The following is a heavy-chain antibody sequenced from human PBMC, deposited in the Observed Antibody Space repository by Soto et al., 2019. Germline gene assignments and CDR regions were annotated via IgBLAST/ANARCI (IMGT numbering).Heavy chain of an antibody. CDR2: IIPILGIA. Sequence: QVQLVQSGAEVKKPGSSVKVSCKASGGTFSSYTISWVRQAPGQGLEWMGRIIPILGIANYAQKFQGRVTIAADKXXSXAXXELSSLRSEDTAVYYCARDPGLRGVIFHYYYGMDVWGQGTTVTVSS. J-gene: IGHJ6*02. CDR1: GGTFSSYT. V-gene: IGHV1-69*08. CDR3: ARDPGLRGVIFHYYYGMDV. D-gene: IGHD3-10*01.